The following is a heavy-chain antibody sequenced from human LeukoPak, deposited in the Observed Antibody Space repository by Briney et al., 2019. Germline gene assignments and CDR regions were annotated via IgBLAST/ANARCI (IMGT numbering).Heavy chain of an antibody. Sequence: AGGSLRLSCVASGFTLSSYNMKWVRQAPGKRLEWVSSISWRNIDIEYADSVKGRFTISRDNDKKSLYLQMNSLRVEDTAVYYCARVYSSTWYSGYLHMDVWGKGTTVTVSS. CDR3: ARVYSSTWYSGYLHMDV. CDR1: GFTLSSYN. V-gene: IGHV3-21*01. D-gene: IGHD6-13*01. J-gene: IGHJ6*03. CDR2: ISWRNIDI.